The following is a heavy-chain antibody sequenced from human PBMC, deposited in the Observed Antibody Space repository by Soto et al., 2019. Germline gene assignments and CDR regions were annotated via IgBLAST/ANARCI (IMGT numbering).Heavy chain of an antibody. V-gene: IGHV1-3*01. CDR1: GYTFTTNG. D-gene: IGHD6-19*01. CDR2: INAGNGDT. J-gene: IGHJ5*02. Sequence: GASVKVSCKASGYTFTTNGIHWVRQAPGQRLEWMGWINAGNGDTKYAQKFQGRVTITRDTSASTAYMELSSLRSEDTSVYFCASDSERMQVPGTGWLDPRGQGIVVTLSS. CDR3: ASDSERMQVPGTGWLDP.